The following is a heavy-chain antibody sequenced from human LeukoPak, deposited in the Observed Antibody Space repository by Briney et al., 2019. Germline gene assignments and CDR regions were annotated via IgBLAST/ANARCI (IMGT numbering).Heavy chain of an antibody. CDR1: GYTFTSYY. J-gene: IGHJ6*03. CDR2: INPSGGTT. Sequence: ASVKVSCKASGYTFTSYYMHWVRQAPGQGLEWMGIINPSGGTTSYAQNFQGRVTMTRDTSTSTVYMELSSLRSEDTAVYYCAKGSKLVVITRDHHMDVWGKGTTVTISS. D-gene: IGHD3-22*01. V-gene: IGHV1-46*01. CDR3: AKGSKLVVITRDHHMDV.